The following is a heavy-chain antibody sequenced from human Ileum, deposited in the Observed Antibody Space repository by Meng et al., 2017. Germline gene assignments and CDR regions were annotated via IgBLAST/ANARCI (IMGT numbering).Heavy chain of an antibody. V-gene: IGHV4-39*07. Sequence: SETLSLTCTVSGGSISSSSYYWGWIRQPPGKGLEWIGSIYYSGSTYYNPSLKSRVTISVDTSKNQFSLKLSSVTAADTAVYYCARDGIENYWGQGTRVNGAS. CDR2: IYYSGST. CDR1: GGSISSSSYY. J-gene: IGHJ4*02. D-gene: IGHD1-1*01. CDR3: ARDGIENY.